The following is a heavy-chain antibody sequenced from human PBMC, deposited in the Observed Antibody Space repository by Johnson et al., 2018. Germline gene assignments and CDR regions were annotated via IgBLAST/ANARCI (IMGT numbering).Heavy chain of an antibody. V-gene: IGHV3-64*01. D-gene: IGHD6-6*01. Sequence: EVQLVESGGGLVQPGGSLRLSYAASGFTFSGYAMHWVRQAPGKGLEYVSGISSNGGSTNYANSVKGRFTISRDNSKNTLYLKMGGLRPEVMAVYYCVREDGGSSAGFMALDIWGQGTVVTVSS. CDR1: GFTFSGYA. CDR3: VREDGGSSAGFMALDI. J-gene: IGHJ3*02. CDR2: ISSNGGST.